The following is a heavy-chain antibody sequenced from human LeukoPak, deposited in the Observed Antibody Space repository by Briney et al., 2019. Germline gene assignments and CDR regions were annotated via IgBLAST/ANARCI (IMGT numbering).Heavy chain of an antibody. CDR2: IIPIFGTA. Sequence: SVKLSCKASGGTLSSYAISWVRQAPGQGLEWMGGIIPIFGTANYAQKFQGRVTITADESTSTAYMELSSLRSEDTAVYYCARPGLKYDFWSEEFYFDYWGQGTLVTVSS. V-gene: IGHV1-69*01. CDR1: GGTLSSYA. D-gene: IGHD3-3*01. CDR3: ARPGLKYDFWSEEFYFDY. J-gene: IGHJ4*02.